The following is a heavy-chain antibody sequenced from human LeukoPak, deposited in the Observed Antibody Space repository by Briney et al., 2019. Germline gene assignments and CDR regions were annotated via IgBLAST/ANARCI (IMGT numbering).Heavy chain of an antibody. CDR3: ARRLTQYDCFDP. Sequence: SQTLSLTCAISGDSVSSNSVTWNWIRQSPSRGLEWLGRTYYRSTWYNDYAVSVRGRITVNPDTSKNQFSLHLNSVTPEDTAVYCCARRLTQYDCFDPWGQGILVTVTS. D-gene: IGHD2-2*01. V-gene: IGHV6-1*01. CDR2: TYYRSTWYN. J-gene: IGHJ5*02. CDR1: GDSVSSNSVT.